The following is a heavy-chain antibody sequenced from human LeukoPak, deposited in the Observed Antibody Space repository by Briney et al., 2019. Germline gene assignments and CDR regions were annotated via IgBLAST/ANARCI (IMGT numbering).Heavy chain of an antibody. J-gene: IGHJ4*02. D-gene: IGHD3-9*01. V-gene: IGHV3-23*01. CDR3: AKPRDISTGYYYSVGY. Sequence: GGSLRLSCAASGFTFSSYAMSWVRQAPGKGLEWVSAISGSGGSTYYADSVKGRFTISRDNSKDTLYLQMNSLRAEDTAVYYCAKPRDISTGYYYSVGYWGQGTLVTVSS. CDR2: ISGSGGST. CDR1: GFTFSSYA.